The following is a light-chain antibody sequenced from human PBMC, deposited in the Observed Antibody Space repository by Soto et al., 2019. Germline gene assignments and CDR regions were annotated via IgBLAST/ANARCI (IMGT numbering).Light chain of an antibody. CDR1: QSMSSW. CDR2: KAS. J-gene: IGKJ4*01. V-gene: IGKV1-5*03. Sequence: DIQMTQSPSALSAFVGDRVTITCRASQSMSSWLAWYQQKPGKAPQVLIYKASSLESGVPSRFSGSGSGTEFTLTISSLQPDDFATYYCQQYKTFPLTFGGGTKVESK. CDR3: QQYKTFPLT.